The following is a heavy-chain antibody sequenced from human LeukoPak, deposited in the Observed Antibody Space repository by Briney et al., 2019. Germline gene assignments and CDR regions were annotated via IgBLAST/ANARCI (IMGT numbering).Heavy chain of an antibody. CDR1: GGTFSSYA. CDR2: INPNSGGT. Sequence: ASVKVSCKASGGTFSSYAISWVRQAPGQGLEWMGWINPNSGGTNYAXKFQGXVTMTRDTSISTAYMELSRLRSDDTAVYYCARGVAGPLGAFGYWGQGTLVTVSS. V-gene: IGHV1-2*02. J-gene: IGHJ4*02. D-gene: IGHD6-19*01. CDR3: ARGVAGPLGAFGY.